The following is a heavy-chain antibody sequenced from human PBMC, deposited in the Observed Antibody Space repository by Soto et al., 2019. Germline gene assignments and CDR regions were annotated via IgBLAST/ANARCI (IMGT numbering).Heavy chain of an antibody. CDR2: IYYSGST. V-gene: IGHV4-59*01. Sequence: SETLSLTCTVSGGSISSYYLSWSRQPPGKGLEWIVYIYYSGSTNYNPSLKSRVTISVDTSKNQFSLKLSSVTAADTAVYYCARVGYSSCGVLGSFDYWGQGTLVTVSS. J-gene: IGHJ4*02. CDR1: GGSISSYY. CDR3: ARVGYSSCGVLGSFDY. D-gene: IGHD6-19*01.